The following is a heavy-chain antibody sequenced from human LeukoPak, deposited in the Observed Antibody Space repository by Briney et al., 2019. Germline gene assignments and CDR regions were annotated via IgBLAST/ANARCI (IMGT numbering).Heavy chain of an antibody. V-gene: IGHV4-34*01. CDR1: GGSFSGYY. CDR2: INHSGST. D-gene: IGHD3-10*01. CDR3: ARVNTMVRGVMGPNFDY. J-gene: IGHJ4*02. Sequence: SETLSLTCAVYGGSFSGYYWSWIRQPPGKGLEWIGEINHSGSTNYNPSFKSRVTISVDTSKNQFSLKLSSVTAADTAVYYCARVNTMVRGVMGPNFDYWGQGTLVTVSS.